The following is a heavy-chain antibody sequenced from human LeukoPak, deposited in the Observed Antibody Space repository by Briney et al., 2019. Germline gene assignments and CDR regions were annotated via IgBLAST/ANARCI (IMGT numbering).Heavy chain of an antibody. Sequence: GGSLRLSCAASGFTFSSYGMHWVRQAPGKGLEWVAVISYDGSNKYYADSVKGRFTISRDNSKNTLYLQMNSLRAEDTAVYYCAKDHDSSGDAFDIWGQGTMVTVSS. CDR1: GFTFSSYG. CDR2: ISYDGSNK. D-gene: IGHD3-22*01. CDR3: AKDHDSSGDAFDI. J-gene: IGHJ3*02. V-gene: IGHV3-30*18.